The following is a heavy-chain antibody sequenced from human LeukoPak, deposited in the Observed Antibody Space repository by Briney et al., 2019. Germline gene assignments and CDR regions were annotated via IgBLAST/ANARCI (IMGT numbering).Heavy chain of an antibody. CDR3: ARGQLPAAIPLLGY. Sequence: PSQTLSLTCTVSGGSISSGSYYWGWIRQPAGKGLEWIGRIYTSGSTNYNPSLKSRVTISVDTSKNQFSLKLSSVTAADTAVYYCARGQLPAAIPLLGYWGQGTLVTVSS. CDR1: GGSISSGSYY. J-gene: IGHJ4*02. V-gene: IGHV4-61*02. D-gene: IGHD2-2*02. CDR2: IYTSGST.